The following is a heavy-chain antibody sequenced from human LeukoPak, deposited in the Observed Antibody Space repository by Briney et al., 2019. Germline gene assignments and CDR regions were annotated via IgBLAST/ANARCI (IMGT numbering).Heavy chain of an antibody. Sequence: PGGSLRLSCAASGFTFNSYGMHWVRQAPGKGLEWVAFVRSDGSTKYYADSVKGRFTISRDNSKNTQYLQMNSLRADDTAVYYCAKDSPALGHWSFDIWGRGTMVTVSS. CDR3: AKDSPALGHWSFDI. V-gene: IGHV3-30*02. J-gene: IGHJ3*02. CDR2: VRSDGSTK. CDR1: GFTFNSYG.